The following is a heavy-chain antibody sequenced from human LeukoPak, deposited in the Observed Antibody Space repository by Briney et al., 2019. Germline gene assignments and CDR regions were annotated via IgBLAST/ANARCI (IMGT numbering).Heavy chain of an antibody. CDR2: INHSGST. J-gene: IGHJ5*02. CDR1: GGSFSGYY. Sequence: SETLSLTCAVYGGSFSGYYWSWIRQPPGKGLEWIGEINHSGSTNYNPSLKSGVTISVDTSKNQFSLKLSSVTAADTAVYYCARGRRGPSWFDPWGQGTLVTVSS. V-gene: IGHV4-34*01. CDR3: ARGRRGPSWFDP.